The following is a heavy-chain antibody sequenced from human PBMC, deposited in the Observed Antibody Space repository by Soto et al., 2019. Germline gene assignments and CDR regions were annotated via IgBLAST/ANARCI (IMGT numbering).Heavy chain of an antibody. CDR1: GFTFSSYS. J-gene: IGHJ6*03. CDR3: ARDIAGSGSYYEDYYYYYYMDV. CDR2: ISSSSSYI. D-gene: IGHD3-10*01. Sequence: GGSLRLSCAASGFTFSSYSMNWVRQAPGKGLEWVSSISSSSSYIYYADSVKGRLTISRDNAKNSLYLQMNSLRAEDTAVYYCARDIAGSGSYYEDYYYYYYMDVWGKGTTVTVSS. V-gene: IGHV3-21*01.